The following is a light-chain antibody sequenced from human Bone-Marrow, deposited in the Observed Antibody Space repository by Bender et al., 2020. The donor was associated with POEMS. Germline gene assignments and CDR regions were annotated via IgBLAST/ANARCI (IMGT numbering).Light chain of an antibody. CDR1: SSDVGGYDY. CDR2: DVN. J-gene: IGLJ3*02. V-gene: IGLV2-14*03. CDR3: SSYTSSSTWV. Sequence: QSALTQPASVAGSPGQSITISCTGASSDVGGYDYVSWYQQYPGKPPRLMIYDVNDRPSGVSNRFSGSKSGNTASLTISGLQAEDEADYYCSSYTSSSTWVFGGGTKVTVL.